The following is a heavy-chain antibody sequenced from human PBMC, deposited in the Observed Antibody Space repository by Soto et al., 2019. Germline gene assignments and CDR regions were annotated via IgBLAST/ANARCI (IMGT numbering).Heavy chain of an antibody. D-gene: IGHD4-4*01. CDR1: GGTFSNYP. Sequence: SVKVSCKASGGTFSNYPIAWVRQAPGQGLEWMGAIIPIFGTIIYAQKFQGRVTITADESASTAYMELSSLTSEDTALYYCARPRTVATTKGYDFWGQGTLVTVSS. V-gene: IGHV1-69*13. CDR2: IIPIFGTI. CDR3: ARPRTVATTKGYDF. J-gene: IGHJ4*02.